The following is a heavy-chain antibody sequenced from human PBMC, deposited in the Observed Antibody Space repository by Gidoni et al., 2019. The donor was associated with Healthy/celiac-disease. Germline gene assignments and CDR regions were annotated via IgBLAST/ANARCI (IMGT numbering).Heavy chain of an antibody. V-gene: IGHV3-48*03. D-gene: IGHD6-19*01. Sequence: EVQLVESGGGLVQPGGSLRLSCAASGFTFSSYEMNWVRQAPGKGLEWVSYISSSGSTIYYADSVKGRFTISRDNAKNSLYLQMNSLRAEDTAVYYCARLWNPTQWLTTQDAFDIWGQGTMVTVSS. J-gene: IGHJ3*02. CDR2: ISSSGSTI. CDR3: ARLWNPTQWLTTQDAFDI. CDR1: GFTFSSYE.